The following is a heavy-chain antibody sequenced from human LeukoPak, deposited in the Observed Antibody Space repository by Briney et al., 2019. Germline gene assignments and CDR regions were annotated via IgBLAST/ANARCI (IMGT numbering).Heavy chain of an antibody. D-gene: IGHD4-4*01. Sequence: SETLSLTCTVSGGSISSYYWSWIRQPPGKGLEWIGYIYYSGSTNYNPSLKSRVTISVDTSKNQFSLKLSSVTAADTAVYYCASQVKDYYYGMDVWGQGTTVTVSS. CDR3: ASQVKDYYYGMDV. V-gene: IGHV4-59*01. CDR2: IYYSGST. CDR1: GGSISSYY. J-gene: IGHJ6*02.